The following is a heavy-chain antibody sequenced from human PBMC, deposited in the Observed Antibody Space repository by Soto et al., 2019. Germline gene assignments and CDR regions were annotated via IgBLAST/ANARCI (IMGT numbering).Heavy chain of an antibody. CDR3: ARGHGNLDY. CDR1: GGSINSGGFY. J-gene: IGHJ4*02. CDR2: IYYSAYSGTT. Sequence: PSDTLSLTCTVSGGSINSGGFYWTWIRQHPGKGLEWIGNIYYSAYSGTTYYNPSLKSRITISADTSKNQFSLRLSSVTAADTAVYYCARGHGNLDYWGQGTLDTVSS. V-gene: IGHV4-31*03.